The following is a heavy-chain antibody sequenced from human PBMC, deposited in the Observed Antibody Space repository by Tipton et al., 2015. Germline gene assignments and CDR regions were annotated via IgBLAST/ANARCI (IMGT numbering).Heavy chain of an antibody. D-gene: IGHD5-12*01. V-gene: IGHV3-7*01. Sequence: VQLVQSGGGLVQPGESLRLSCAASGFTFSNYWMSWVRQATGKGLEWVANIKQDGSEKYYVESVKGRFTSSRDNAKNSLHLQLNNLSAEDTAVYYCARSGGYGWDFWGQGTLVTVSS. CDR3: ARSGGYGWDF. CDR2: IKQDGSEK. J-gene: IGHJ4*02. CDR1: GFTFSNYW.